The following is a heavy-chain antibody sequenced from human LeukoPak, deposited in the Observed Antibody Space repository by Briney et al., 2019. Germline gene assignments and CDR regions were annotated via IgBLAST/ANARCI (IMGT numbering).Heavy chain of an antibody. V-gene: IGHV1-18*01. Sequence: ASVKVSCKTSGYTFTDYDITWVRQAPGQGLVWMGRVSPYNGNTYYSQRFQDRVTITKDTSTGTAYMDLRNLRTDDTAMYYCARNGRVRRVVKDLFEYWGQGTLVAVSS. CDR3: ARNGRVRRVVKDLFEY. CDR2: VSPYNGNT. CDR1: GYTFTDYD. D-gene: IGHD3-10*01. J-gene: IGHJ4*02.